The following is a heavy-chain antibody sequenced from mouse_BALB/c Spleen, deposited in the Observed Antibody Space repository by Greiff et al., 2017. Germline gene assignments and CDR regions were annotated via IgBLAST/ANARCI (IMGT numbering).Heavy chain of an antibody. Sequence: EVQLQQSGAELVRPGALVKLSCKASGFNITDYYMHWVKQRPEQGLEWIGWIDPENGNTIYDPKFQGQASITADTSSNTAYLQLSSLTSEDTAVYYCARGGYYGFDDWGQGTTLTVSS. J-gene: IGHJ2*01. D-gene: IGHD1-1*01. CDR2: IDPENGNT. V-gene: IGHV14-1*02. CDR1: GFNITDYY. CDR3: ARGGYYGFDD.